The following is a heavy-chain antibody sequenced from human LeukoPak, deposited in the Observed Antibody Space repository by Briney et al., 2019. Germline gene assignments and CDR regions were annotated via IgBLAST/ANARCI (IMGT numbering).Heavy chain of an antibody. CDR2: IYSGGSK. V-gene: IGHV3-53*01. D-gene: IGHD3-22*01. CDR3: AREYYYDSSGYYYRDSGAFDI. J-gene: IGHJ3*02. Sequence: GGSLRLSCAASGFSVSSNYMSWVRQAPGKGPEWVSVIYSGGSKYYADSVKGRFTISRDNSKNTLYLQMNSLRAEDTAVYYCAREYYYDSSGYYYRDSGAFDIWGQGTMVTVSS. CDR1: GFSVSSNY.